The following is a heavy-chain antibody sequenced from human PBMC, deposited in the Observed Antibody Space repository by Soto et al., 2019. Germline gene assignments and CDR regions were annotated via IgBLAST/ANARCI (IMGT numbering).Heavy chain of an antibody. CDR1: GYSFTSLD. Sequence: QVQLVQSGAEVREPGASVKVSCKASGYSFTSLDINWVRQTAGQGLEWMGWMQPSTGRTGYAQKFQGTVTMTRDTSIITAYMELTTLTSDDTAFYYRARGVSAGVDYWGQGTLVTVSS. D-gene: IGHD1-26*01. CDR3: ARGVSAGVDY. CDR2: MQPSTGRT. J-gene: IGHJ4*02. V-gene: IGHV1-8*01.